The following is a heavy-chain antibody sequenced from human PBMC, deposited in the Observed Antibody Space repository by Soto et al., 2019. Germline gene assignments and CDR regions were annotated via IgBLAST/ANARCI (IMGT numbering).Heavy chain of an antibody. Sequence: QLQLQESGPGLVKPSETLSLNCTVSSGSIISSNYYWAWIRQPPEKGLEWIATIYYSGSTYYSPSLKSRVTISVDTSKNQFSLMLASVTAADTDVYYCARLNKPGWFDPCGQGTLVTVSS. CDR3: ARLNKPGWFDP. CDR2: IYYSGST. J-gene: IGHJ5*02. CDR1: SGSIISSNYY. V-gene: IGHV4-39*01.